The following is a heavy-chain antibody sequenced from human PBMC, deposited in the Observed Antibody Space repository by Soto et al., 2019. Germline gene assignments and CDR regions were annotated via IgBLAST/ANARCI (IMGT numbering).Heavy chain of an antibody. CDR2: MSPKSGDT. D-gene: IGHD7-27*01. J-gene: IGHJ4*02. V-gene: IGHV1-8*01. Sequence: QVQLVRSGAEVKKPGASVKVSCKASGYTFTSNDINWVRQATGQGFEWMGWMSPKSGDTGYAQKFQGRVTMTRDTSISTAYMELSSLRSEDTAVYYCAGGPPNWGFDFWGQGTLVTVPS. CDR1: GYTFTSND. CDR3: AGGPPNWGFDF.